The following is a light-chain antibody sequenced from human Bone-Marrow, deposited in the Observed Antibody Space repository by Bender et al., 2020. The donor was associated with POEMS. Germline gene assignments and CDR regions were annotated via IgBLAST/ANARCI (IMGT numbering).Light chain of an antibody. CDR3: TSYSNNNIPVL. V-gene: IGLV1-40*01. J-gene: IGLJ2*01. CDR1: RSNIGAGYD. CDR2: GNT. Sequence: QSVLTQPPSVSGAPGQRITISCTGGRSNIGAGYDVNWYQQFPGTAPRLLIYGNTNRPSGVPDRFSGSQSDTSASLAITGLQAEDEADYYCTSYSNNNIPVLFGGGTKLTVL.